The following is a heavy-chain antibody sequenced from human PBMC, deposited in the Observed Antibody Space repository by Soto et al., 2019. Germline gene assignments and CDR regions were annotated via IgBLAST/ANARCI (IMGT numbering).Heavy chain of an antibody. J-gene: IGHJ6*03. CDR3: ARGITGSYYYYYYMDV. Sequence: GGSLRLSCAASGFTFSSYWMSWVRQAPGKGLEWVANIKQDGSEKYYVDSVKGRFTISRDNAKNSLYLQMNSLRAEDTAVYYCARGITGSYYYYYYMDVWGKGTTVTVSS. CDR1: GFTFSSYW. V-gene: IGHV3-7*01. CDR2: IKQDGSEK. D-gene: IGHD1-20*01.